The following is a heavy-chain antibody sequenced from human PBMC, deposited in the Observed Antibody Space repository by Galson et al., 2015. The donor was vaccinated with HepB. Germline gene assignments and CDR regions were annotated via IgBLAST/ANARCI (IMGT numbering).Heavy chain of an antibody. V-gene: IGHV3-74*01. D-gene: IGHD1-26*01. CDR1: GFTFSSYW. CDR2: INSDGSST. Sequence: SLRLSCAASGFTFSSYWMHWVRQAPGKGLVWVSRINSDGSSTSYADSVKGRFTISRDNVKNTLYLQMNSLRAEDTAVYYCARDGGSYTPYYYYYYGMDVWGQGTTVTVSS. J-gene: IGHJ6*02. CDR3: ARDGGSYTPYYYYYYGMDV.